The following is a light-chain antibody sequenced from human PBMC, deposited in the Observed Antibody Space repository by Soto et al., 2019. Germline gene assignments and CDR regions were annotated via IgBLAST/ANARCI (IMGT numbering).Light chain of an antibody. CDR1: QNIKTY. J-gene: IGKJ4*01. CDR2: DGT. CDR3: QHYDNLQIT. V-gene: IGKV1-33*01. Sequence: DIQMTQSPSSLSASVGDRVTITCQASQNIKTYLNWYQQKSGEDPRLVIYDGTALETGVQSRFRGIGSATHFTLTITSLQPEYCATYFCQHYDNLQITFGGGTRV.